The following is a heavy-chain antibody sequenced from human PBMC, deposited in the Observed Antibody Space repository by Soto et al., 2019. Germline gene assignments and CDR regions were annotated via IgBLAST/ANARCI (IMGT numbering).Heavy chain of an antibody. V-gene: IGHV4-59*08. Sequence: SETLSLTCTVSGGSISSYYWSWIRQPPGKGLEWIGYIYYSGSTNYNPSLRSRVTISVDTSKNQFSLKLSSVTAADTAVYYCAGAIAAAGTSAFDIWGQGTMVTVSS. CDR3: AGAIAAAGTSAFDI. D-gene: IGHD6-13*01. CDR2: IYYSGST. CDR1: GGSISSYY. J-gene: IGHJ3*02.